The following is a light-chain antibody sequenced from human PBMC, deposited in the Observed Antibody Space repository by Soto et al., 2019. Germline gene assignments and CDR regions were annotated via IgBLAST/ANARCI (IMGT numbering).Light chain of an antibody. CDR3: LQYHNLWA. Sequence: EIVLTQSPATLSSFPGDRVTLSCRASQAVNTRLAWYQHKPGQAPRLLIYLASNRAAGVPARFSGSGSGTEFTLTISSLQSEDFTVYSCLQYHNLWAFGQGTKVDIK. V-gene: IGKV3D-15*01. J-gene: IGKJ1*01. CDR2: LAS. CDR1: QAVNTR.